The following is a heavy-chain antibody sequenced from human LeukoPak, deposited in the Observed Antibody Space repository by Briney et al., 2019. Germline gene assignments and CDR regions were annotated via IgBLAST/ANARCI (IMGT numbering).Heavy chain of an antibody. Sequence: GASVKVSCKASGGTLSSYAISWVRQAPGQGLEWMGGIIPIFGTANYAQKFQGRVTITADESTSTAYMELSSLRSEDTAVYYCARDGIGSEYYYYMDVWGKGTTVTVSS. D-gene: IGHD2-15*01. CDR1: GGTLSSYA. CDR3: ARDGIGSEYYYYMDV. CDR2: IIPIFGTA. V-gene: IGHV1-69*13. J-gene: IGHJ6*03.